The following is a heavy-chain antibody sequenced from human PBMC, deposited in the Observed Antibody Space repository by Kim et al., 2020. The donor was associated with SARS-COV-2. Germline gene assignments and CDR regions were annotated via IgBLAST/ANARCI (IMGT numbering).Heavy chain of an antibody. J-gene: IGHJ4*01. CDR2: INHSGST. V-gene: IGHV4-34*01. CDR1: GGSFSGYY. CDR3: ARGRMFYYGSGSHFDY. D-gene: IGHD3-10*01. Sequence: SETLSLTCAVYGGSFSGYYWSWIRQPPGKGLEWIGEINHSGSTNYNPSLKSRVTISVDTSKNQFSLKLSSVTAADTAVYYCARGRMFYYGSGSHFDYWG.